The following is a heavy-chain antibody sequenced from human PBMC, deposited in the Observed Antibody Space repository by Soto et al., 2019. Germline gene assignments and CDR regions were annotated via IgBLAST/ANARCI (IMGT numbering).Heavy chain of an antibody. D-gene: IGHD3-3*01. Sequence: SVKVSCKASGGTFSSYAISWVRQAPGQGLEWMGGIIPIFGTANYAQKFQGRVTITADKSTSTAYMELSSLRSEDTAVYYCATSLYDFWSYYYYGMDVWGQGTTVTVSS. CDR3: ATSLYDFWSYYYYGMDV. V-gene: IGHV1-69*06. CDR2: IIPIFGTA. J-gene: IGHJ6*02. CDR1: GGTFSSYA.